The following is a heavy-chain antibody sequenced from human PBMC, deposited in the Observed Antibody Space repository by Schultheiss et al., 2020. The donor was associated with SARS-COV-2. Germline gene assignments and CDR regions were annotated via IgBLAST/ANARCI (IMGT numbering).Heavy chain of an antibody. V-gene: IGHV3-33*01. CDR3: ARDSLATVVTLNWFDP. CDR1: GFTFSSYG. Sequence: GGSLRLSCAASGFTFSSYGMHWVRQAPGKGLEWVAVIWYDGSNKYYADSVKGRFTISRDNSKNTLYLQMNSLRAEDTAEYYCARDSLATVVTLNWFDPWGQGTLVTVSS. CDR2: IWYDGSNK. J-gene: IGHJ5*02. D-gene: IGHD4-23*01.